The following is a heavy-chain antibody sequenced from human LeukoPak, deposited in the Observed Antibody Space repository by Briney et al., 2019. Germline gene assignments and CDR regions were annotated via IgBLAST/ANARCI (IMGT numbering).Heavy chain of an antibody. CDR2: ISGSGGST. J-gene: IGHJ4*02. Sequence: GGSLRLSCAASGFTFSSYAMSWVRQAPGKGLEWVSAISGSGGSTYYADSVKGRFTISRDNSKNTLYLQMNSLRAEDTAVYYCAKGTDSYGRRTSFDYWGRGTLVTVSS. CDR3: AKGTDSYGRRTSFDY. V-gene: IGHV3-23*01. CDR1: GFTFSSYA. D-gene: IGHD5-18*01.